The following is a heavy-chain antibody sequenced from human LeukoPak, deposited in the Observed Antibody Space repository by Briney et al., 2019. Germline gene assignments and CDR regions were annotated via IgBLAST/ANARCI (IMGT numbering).Heavy chain of an antibody. CDR3: ARGNYDSSDFEYFQH. J-gene: IGHJ1*01. V-gene: IGHV1-2*02. Sequence: GASVNVSCKASGYTFTGYYIHWVRQAPGQGLEWLGWINPNSGGTNYAQKFQGRVTMTRDTSITTAYMELSRLRFDDTAVFYCARGNYDSSDFEYFQHWGQGTLVTVSS. CDR2: INPNSGGT. CDR1: GYTFTGYY. D-gene: IGHD3-22*01.